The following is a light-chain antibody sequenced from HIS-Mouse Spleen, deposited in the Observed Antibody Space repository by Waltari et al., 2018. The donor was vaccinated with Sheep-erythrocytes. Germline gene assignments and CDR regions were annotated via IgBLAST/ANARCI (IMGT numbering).Light chain of an antibody. CDR2: DVS. CDR1: SSDVGGYNY. V-gene: IGLV2-11*01. J-gene: IGLJ2*01. CDR3: CSYAGSYTVV. Sequence: QSALTQPRPVSGSPGQSVTISCTGTSSDVGGYNYVPGYQQHPGKAPKLMIYDVSKRPSGVPDRFSGSKSGNTASLTISGLQAEDEADYYCCSYAGSYTVVFGGGTKLTVL.